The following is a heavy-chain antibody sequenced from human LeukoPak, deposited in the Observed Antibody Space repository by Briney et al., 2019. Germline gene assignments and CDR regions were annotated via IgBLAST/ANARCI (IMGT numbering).Heavy chain of an antibody. V-gene: IGHV3-66*04. J-gene: IGHJ5*02. Sequence: GGSLRLSCAASGFTFSSYAMSWVRQAPGKGLEWVSVIYSGGSTYYADSVKGRFTISRDNSKNTLNLQMNSLRAEDTAVYYCARLITVAGTNWFDPWGQGTLVTVSS. CDR3: ARLITVAGTNWFDP. CDR1: GFTFSSYA. D-gene: IGHD6-19*01. CDR2: IYSGGST.